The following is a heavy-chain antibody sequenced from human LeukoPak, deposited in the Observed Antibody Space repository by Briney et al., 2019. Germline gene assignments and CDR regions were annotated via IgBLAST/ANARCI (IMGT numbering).Heavy chain of an antibody. CDR2: IWYDGSNK. D-gene: IGHD2-15*01. CDR3: AKDREGYCSGGSCYPGWFDP. J-gene: IGHJ5*02. Sequence: GRSLRLSCAASGFTFSSYGMHWVRQAPGKGLEWVAVIWYDGSNKYYADSVKGRFTISRDNSKNTLYLQMNSLRAEDTAVYYRAKDREGYCSGGSCYPGWFDPWGQGTLVTVSS. CDR1: GFTFSSYG. V-gene: IGHV3-33*06.